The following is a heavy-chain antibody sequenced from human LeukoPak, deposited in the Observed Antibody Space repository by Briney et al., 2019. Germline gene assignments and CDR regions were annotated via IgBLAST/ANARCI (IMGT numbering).Heavy chain of an antibody. Sequence: KPGGSLRLSCAASGFTFSSYSMNWVRQAPGKGLEWVSSISSSSSYIYYADSVKGRFTISRDNAKNSLYLQMNSLRAEDTAVYYCVRDRGYSYGYVYYGMDVWGQGTTVTVSS. CDR1: GFTFSSYS. V-gene: IGHV3-21*01. CDR2: ISSSSSYI. D-gene: IGHD5-18*01. J-gene: IGHJ6*02. CDR3: VRDRGYSYGYVYYGMDV.